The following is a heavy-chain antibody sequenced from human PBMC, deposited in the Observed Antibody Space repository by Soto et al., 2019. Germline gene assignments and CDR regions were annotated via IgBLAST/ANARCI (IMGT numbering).Heavy chain of an antibody. CDR1: GGSITNCY. J-gene: IGHJ6*02. D-gene: IGHD3-10*01. V-gene: IGHV4-59*08. CDR2: IQYNGYS. CDR3: ARHGFGSLHGLVDV. Sequence: QVQLQESGPGLVKLSETLSLTCTVSGGSITNCYGSWFRQPPGKGLEWIGYIQYNGYSAYNLSLKRRVTMSMDTSKTQFSLMLESVTATDTAVYYCARHGFGSLHGLVDVWGQGTTVIVSS.